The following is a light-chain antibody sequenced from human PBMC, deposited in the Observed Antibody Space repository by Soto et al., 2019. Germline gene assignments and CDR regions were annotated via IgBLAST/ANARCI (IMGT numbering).Light chain of an antibody. CDR1: QILVYSDGNTY. J-gene: IGKJ2*01. CDR2: KVS. Sequence: DVVMTQSPLSLPVTLGQPASISCRSSQILVYSDGNTYLHWFQQRPGQSPRRLIYKVSNRDSGVPDRFSGSGSGTDFTLKISRVEAEDVGVYYCMQGTHWPPYTFGQGTKLEIK. V-gene: IGKV2-30*01. CDR3: MQGTHWPPYT.